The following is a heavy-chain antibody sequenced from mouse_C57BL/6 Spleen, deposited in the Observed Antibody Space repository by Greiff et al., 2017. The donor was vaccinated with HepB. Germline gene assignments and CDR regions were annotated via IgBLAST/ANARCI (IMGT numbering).Heavy chain of an antibody. Sequence: EVMLVESGGGLVKPGGSLKLSCAASGFTFSSYAMSWVRQTPEKRLEWVATISDGGSYTYYPDNVKGRFTISRDNAKNNLYLQMSHLKSEDTAMYYCARESSGGYFDVWGTGTTVTVSS. CDR1: GFTFSSYA. J-gene: IGHJ1*03. CDR2: ISDGGSYT. V-gene: IGHV5-4*01. CDR3: ARESSGGYFDV. D-gene: IGHD1-1*01.